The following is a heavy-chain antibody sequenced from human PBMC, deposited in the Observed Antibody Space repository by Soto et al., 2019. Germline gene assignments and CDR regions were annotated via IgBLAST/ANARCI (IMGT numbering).Heavy chain of an antibody. D-gene: IGHD3-9*01. CDR2: IVVGSGNT. Sequence: QMQLVQSGPEVKKPGTSVKVSCKASGFTLTNSAVQWVRQARGQRLEWIGRIVVGSGNTDYAQKFQERVTITRDMSTRTAYMELSSLRSEDTAVYYCATNIPGTGWFKSYHYYGMDVWGQGTTVTVSS. CDR3: ATNIPGTGWFKSYHYYGMDV. V-gene: IGHV1-58*01. CDR1: GFTLTNSA. J-gene: IGHJ6*02.